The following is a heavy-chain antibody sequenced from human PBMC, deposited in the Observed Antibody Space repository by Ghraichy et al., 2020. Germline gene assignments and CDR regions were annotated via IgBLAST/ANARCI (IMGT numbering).Heavy chain of an antibody. CDR1: GFAFGGYA. CDR3: AKDYYYYSVGPPGVFNR. Sequence: GRSLRLSCAASGFAFGGYAMGWIRQAPGKGLEWVSSISASGDRTYYADSVKGRLTISRDNSKDTLSLQMSGLRGDDTAIYYCAKDYYYYSVGPPGVFNRWGQGALVTVSS. J-gene: IGHJ5*02. D-gene: IGHD3-16*01. CDR2: ISASGDRT. V-gene: IGHV3-23*01.